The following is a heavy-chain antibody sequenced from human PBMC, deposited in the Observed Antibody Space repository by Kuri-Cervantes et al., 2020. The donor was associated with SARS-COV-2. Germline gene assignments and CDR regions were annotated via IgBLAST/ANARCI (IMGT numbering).Heavy chain of an antibody. J-gene: IGHJ4*02. CDR2: IIPFFGTP. CDR3: ARDVGYGGTSELDITYFDY. Sequence: SVKVSCKASGATFSTYGFSWVRQAPGQGLEWMGGIIPFFGTPNYAQKFEGRVTITADESTSTAYMEMSSLRFEDTAMYFCARDVGYGGTSELDITYFDYWGQGTLVTVSS. V-gene: IGHV1-69*13. CDR1: GATFSTYG. D-gene: IGHD4-23*01.